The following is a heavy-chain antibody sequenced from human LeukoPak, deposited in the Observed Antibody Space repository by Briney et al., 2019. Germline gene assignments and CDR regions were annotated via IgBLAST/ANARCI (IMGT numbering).Heavy chain of an antibody. CDR3: ARDSTAAAGSYFDY. V-gene: IGHV1-2*02. CDR1: GFTFIDYC. J-gene: IGHJ4*02. Sequence: ASVKVYCKAAGFTFIDYCSHWVRQAPGQGPEWMGWIDLNNGATKYAPKFQGRVTITRDTSINTAYMELSSLTSDDTAVYYCARDSTAAAGSYFDYWGQGTLVTVSS. CDR2: IDLNNGAT. D-gene: IGHD6-13*01.